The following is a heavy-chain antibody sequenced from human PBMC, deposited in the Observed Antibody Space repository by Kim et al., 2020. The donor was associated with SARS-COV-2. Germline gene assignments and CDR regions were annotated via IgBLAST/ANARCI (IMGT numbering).Heavy chain of an antibody. CDR2: ISYAGSDR. Sequence: GGSLRLSCVASGFTFSSYAMHWVRQTPGKGLEWVAVISYAGSDRYSADSVKGRFTISRDNSKNTLFLQMNSLTPADTAVYYCARDGGFGSGSPPLYYSG. D-gene: IGHD3-10*01. J-gene: IGHJ6*01. CDR1: GFTFSSYA. V-gene: IGHV3-30*04. CDR3: ARDGGFGSGSPPLYYSG.